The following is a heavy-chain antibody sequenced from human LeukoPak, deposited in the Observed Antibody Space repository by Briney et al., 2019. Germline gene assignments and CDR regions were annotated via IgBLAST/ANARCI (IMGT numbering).Heavy chain of an antibody. Sequence: PGGSLRLSCAASGFSFSSYGIHWVRQAPGKGLEWVANIKQDGSEKYYVDSVKGRFTISRDNAKNSLYLQMNSLRAEDTAVYYCARIMAYYYYMDVWGKGTTVTVSS. CDR1: GFSFSSYG. CDR2: IKQDGSEK. CDR3: ARIMAYYYYMDV. D-gene: IGHD3-16*01. J-gene: IGHJ6*03. V-gene: IGHV3-7*01.